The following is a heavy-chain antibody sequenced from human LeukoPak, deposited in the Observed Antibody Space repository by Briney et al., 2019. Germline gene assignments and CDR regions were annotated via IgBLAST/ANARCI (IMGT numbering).Heavy chain of an antibody. D-gene: IGHD1-1*01. V-gene: IGHV3-48*04. CDR3: TRLSWPYTFDY. CDR1: GFTFSSYS. CDR2: ISSSGSTI. Sequence: GGSLRLSCAASGFTFSSYSMNWVRQAPGKGLEWVSYISSSGSTIYYADSVKGRFTISRDNAKNSLYLQMNSLRAEDTAVYYCTRLSWPYTFDYWGQGTLVTVSS. J-gene: IGHJ4*02.